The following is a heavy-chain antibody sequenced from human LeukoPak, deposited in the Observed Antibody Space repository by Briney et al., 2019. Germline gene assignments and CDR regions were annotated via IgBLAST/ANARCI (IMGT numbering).Heavy chain of an antibody. D-gene: IGHD5-18*01. CDR2: ICTSGST. Sequence: PSQTLSLTCTVSGGSISSGSYYWSWIRQPAGKGLEWIGRICTSGSTNYNPSLKSRVTISVDTSKNQFSLKLSSVTAADTAVYYCAGCSGYSYGPYYYYYMDVWGKGTTVTVSS. CDR3: AGCSGYSYGPYYYYYMDV. J-gene: IGHJ6*03. CDR1: GGSISSGSYY. V-gene: IGHV4-61*02.